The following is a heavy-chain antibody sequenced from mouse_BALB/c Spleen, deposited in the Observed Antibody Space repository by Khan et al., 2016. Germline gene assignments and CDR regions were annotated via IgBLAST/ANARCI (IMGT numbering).Heavy chain of an antibody. Sequence: EVKLLESGGGLVQPGGSLNLPCAASGFDFSRYWMSWVRQAPGKGLEWIGAINPASSTINYTPSLKDKFIISSHNATHILYLQMSKVRTEDTALLHGGSTFWYLDGWGGGTTVAVSS. D-gene: IGHD1-1*01. CDR3: GSTFWYLDG. CDR2: INPASSTI. CDR1: GFDFSRYW. V-gene: IGHV4-1*02. J-gene: IGHJ1*01.